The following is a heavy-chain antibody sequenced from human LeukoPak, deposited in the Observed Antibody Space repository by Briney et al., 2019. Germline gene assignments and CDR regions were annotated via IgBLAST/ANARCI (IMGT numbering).Heavy chain of an antibody. V-gene: IGHV4-34*01. CDR1: GGSFSGYY. Sequence: SETLSLACAVYGGSFSGYYWSWIRQPPGKGLEWIGEINHSGSTNYNPSLKSRVTISVDTSKNQFSLKLSSVTAADTAVYYCARGRPGGYCSSTSCYVWGSNWFDPWGRGTLVTVSS. J-gene: IGHJ5*02. CDR3: ARGRPGGYCSSTSCYVWGSNWFDP. D-gene: IGHD2-2*01. CDR2: INHSGST.